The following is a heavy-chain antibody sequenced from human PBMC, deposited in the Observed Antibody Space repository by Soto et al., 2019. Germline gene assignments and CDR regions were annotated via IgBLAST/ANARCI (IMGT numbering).Heavy chain of an antibody. J-gene: IGHJ6*02. CDR2: IKQDGSEE. CDR1: GFTFSSYW. CDR3: ARIAASGRGWDV. D-gene: IGHD6-13*01. V-gene: IGHV3-7*01. Sequence: EVQLVESGGGLVQPGGSLRLSCVDSGFTFSSYWMSWVRQAPVKGLEWVGNIKQDGSEENYVDSVKGRFTISRDNAKNSMYLQMNSLRAEDTAVYYCARIAASGRGWDVWGQGTNVVVSS.